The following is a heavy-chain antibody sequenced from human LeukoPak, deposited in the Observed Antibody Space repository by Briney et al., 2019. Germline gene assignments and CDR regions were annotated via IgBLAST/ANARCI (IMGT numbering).Heavy chain of an antibody. CDR3: AKLTSY. V-gene: IGHV3-23*01. J-gene: IGHJ4*02. CDR1: GFTFSNSA. CDR2: ITGSGGST. Sequence: AGGSLRLSCAASGFTFSNSAMSWVRQAPGKGLEWVSVITGSGGSTYYADSVKGRFTISRDTSKNTVYLQMNSLRAEDTAVYYCAKLTSYWGQGTLVTVSS. D-gene: IGHD2-2*01.